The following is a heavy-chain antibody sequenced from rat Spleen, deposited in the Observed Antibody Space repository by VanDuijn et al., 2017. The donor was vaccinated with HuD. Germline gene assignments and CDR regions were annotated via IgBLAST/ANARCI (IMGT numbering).Heavy chain of an antibody. CDR2: IWNTGGT. Sequence: QVQLKESGPGLVQPSQTLSLTCTVAGFSLTSYNVHWVRQPPGKGLEWMGVIWNTGGTQYNSALKSRLSISKDTSESQVFLKMNSLQTEDTAIYFCTRIYYYSSYDYWGQGVMVTVSS. CDR3: TRIYYYSSYDY. J-gene: IGHJ2*01. V-gene: IGHV2-41*01. D-gene: IGHD1-2*01. CDR1: GFSLTSYN.